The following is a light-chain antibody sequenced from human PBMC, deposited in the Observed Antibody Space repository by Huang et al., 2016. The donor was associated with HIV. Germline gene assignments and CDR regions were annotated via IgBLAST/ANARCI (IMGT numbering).Light chain of an antibody. Sequence: DIQMTQSPSSLSASVGDRVTITCRASQSISLYLNWYQQKPGKAPKVPIYATSSLQSGVPARFSGSGSGTDFTLTISSLQPEDSATYYCQQTYRTPWAFGQGTKVEIK. CDR2: ATS. CDR1: QSISLY. J-gene: IGKJ1*01. CDR3: QQTYRTPWA. V-gene: IGKV1-39*01.